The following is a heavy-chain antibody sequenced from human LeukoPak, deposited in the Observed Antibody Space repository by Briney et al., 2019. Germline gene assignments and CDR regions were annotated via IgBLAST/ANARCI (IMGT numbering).Heavy chain of an antibody. V-gene: IGHV3-11*01. D-gene: IGHD6-13*01. CDR2: IRSTGTSI. CDR1: GFRFSDYY. Sequence: GGSLRLSCAASGFRFSDYYMNWIRQAPGKGLEWVSYIRSTGTSIYYADSVKGRFTISRDNSKSTLYLQMNSLRAEDTAVYYCAKGGYSSSWIDYWGQGTLVTVSS. J-gene: IGHJ4*02. CDR3: AKGGYSSSWIDY.